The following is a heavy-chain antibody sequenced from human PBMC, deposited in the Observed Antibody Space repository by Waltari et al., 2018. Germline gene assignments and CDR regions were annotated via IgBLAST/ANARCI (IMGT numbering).Heavy chain of an antibody. D-gene: IGHD1-26*01. Sequence: QVQLVQSGAEVKKPGSSVKVSCKASGGTFSSYAISWVRQAPGQGLEWMGGIIPIFGNANSAQKFQGRVTITADESTSTAYMELSSLGSEDTAVYYCARGGTIVGATASLAFDIWGQGTMVTVSS. CDR1: GGTFSSYA. CDR3: ARGGTIVGATASLAFDI. J-gene: IGHJ3*02. V-gene: IGHV1-69*01. CDR2: IIPIFGNA.